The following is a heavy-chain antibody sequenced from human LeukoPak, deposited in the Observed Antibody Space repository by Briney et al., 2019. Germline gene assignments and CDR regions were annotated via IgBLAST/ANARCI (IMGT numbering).Heavy chain of an antibody. CDR2: ISYDGSNK. Sequence: GGSLRLSCAASGFTFSSYWMSWVRQAPGKGLEWVAVISYDGSNKYYADSVKGRFTISRDNSKNTLYLQMNSLRAEDTAVYYCARVGCGSCYDGYYYYGMDVWGQGTTVTVSS. D-gene: IGHD2-15*01. V-gene: IGHV3-30-3*01. J-gene: IGHJ6*02. CDR3: ARVGCGSCYDGYYYYGMDV. CDR1: GFTFSSYW.